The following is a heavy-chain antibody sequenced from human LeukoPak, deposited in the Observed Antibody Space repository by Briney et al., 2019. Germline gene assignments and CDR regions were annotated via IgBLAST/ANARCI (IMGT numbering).Heavy chain of an antibody. CDR1: GFTFTSYS. J-gene: IGHJ4*02. D-gene: IGHD6-6*01. CDR2: ISTSSSDI. CDR3: ARDPEFRSSAGLDY. V-gene: IGHV3-21*06. Sequence: PGGSLGLSCAASGFTFTSYSMSWVRQAPGKGLEWVSFISTSSSDIYYADSVKGRFTISRDNAKNSVYLQMNSLRAEDTAVYYCARDPEFRSSAGLDYWGQGTLVPVSS.